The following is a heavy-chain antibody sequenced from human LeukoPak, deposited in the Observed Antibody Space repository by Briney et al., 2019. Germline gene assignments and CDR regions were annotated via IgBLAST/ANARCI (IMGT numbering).Heavy chain of an antibody. CDR3: ARNPPRTGDFNS. CDR2: IIPIFGTA. D-gene: IGHD7-27*01. Sequence: SVKVSCKASGGTFSNYAISWVRQAPGQGLEWMGGIIPIFGTARYTQKFQGRVTITADESTSTAYMELSSLRSEDTAVYYCARNPPRTGDFNSWGQGALVTVSS. V-gene: IGHV1-69*13. CDR1: GGTFSNYA. J-gene: IGHJ4*02.